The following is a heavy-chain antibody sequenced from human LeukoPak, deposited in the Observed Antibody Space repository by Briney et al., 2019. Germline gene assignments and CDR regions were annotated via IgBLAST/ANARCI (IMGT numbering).Heavy chain of an antibody. CDR3: AKDSLCCADACYSFFDC. CDR2: ISGSGGST. J-gene: IGHJ4*02. D-gene: IGHD2-21*02. Sequence: GGSLRLSCAAYGITFTTYVKGWVRQAPGKGLEWVSAISGSGGSTYYADSVKGRFTISRDNSKNTLYLQMNRLRAEDTAVYYCAKDSLCCADACYSFFDCWGQGTLVTVSS. CDR1: GITFTTYV. V-gene: IGHV3-23*01.